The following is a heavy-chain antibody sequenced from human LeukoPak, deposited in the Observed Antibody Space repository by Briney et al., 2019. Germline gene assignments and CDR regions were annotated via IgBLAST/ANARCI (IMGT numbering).Heavy chain of an antibody. CDR3: ARDRYSGYDASDY. CDR1: GYTFTGYY. Sequence: ASVKVSCKASGYTFTGYYMHWVRQAPGQGLEWMGWISAYNGNTNYAQKLQGRVTMTTDTSTSTAYMELRSLRSDDTAVYYCARDRYSGYDASDYWGQGTLVTVSS. CDR2: ISAYNGNT. J-gene: IGHJ4*02. D-gene: IGHD5-12*01. V-gene: IGHV1-18*04.